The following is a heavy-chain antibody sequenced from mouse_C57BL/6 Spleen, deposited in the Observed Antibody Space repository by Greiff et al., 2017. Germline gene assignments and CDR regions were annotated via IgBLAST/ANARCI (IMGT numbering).Heavy chain of an antibody. J-gene: IGHJ1*03. Sequence: VQRVESGAELVKPGASVKISCKASGYAFSSYWMNWVKQRPGKGLEWIGQIYPGDGDTNYNGKFKGKATLTADKYSSTAYMQLSSLTSEDSAVYFCSGGSNYDCDFDVWGTGTTVTVSS. CDR2: IYPGDGDT. CDR3: SGGSNYDCDFDV. D-gene: IGHD2-5*01. V-gene: IGHV1-80*01. CDR1: GYAFSSYW.